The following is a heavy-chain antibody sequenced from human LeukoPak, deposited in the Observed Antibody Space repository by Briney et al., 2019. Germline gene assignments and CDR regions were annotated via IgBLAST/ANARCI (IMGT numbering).Heavy chain of an antibody. CDR3: AREERGDSSGWYYYYYGMDV. CDR2: ISSSSSYI. V-gene: IGHV3-21*01. D-gene: IGHD6-19*01. CDR1: GFTFSSYA. Sequence: PGGSLRLSCAASGFTFSSYAMSWVRQAPGKGLEWVSSISSSSSYIYYADSVKGRFTISRDNAKNSLYLQMNSLRAEDTAVYYCAREERGDSSGWYYYYYGMDVWGQGTTVTVSS. J-gene: IGHJ6*02.